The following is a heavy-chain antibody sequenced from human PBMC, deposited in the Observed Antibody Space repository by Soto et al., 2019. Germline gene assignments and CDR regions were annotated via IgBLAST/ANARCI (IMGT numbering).Heavy chain of an antibody. CDR1: GGSLSSSSYY. CDR2: IYYSGST. Sequence: LSLTCTVSGGSLSSSSYYWGWIRQPPGKGLEWIGSIYYSGSTYYNPSLKSRVTISVDTSKDQFSLKLSSVTAADTAVYYCARPRGGWFGELNWFDPWGQGTLVTVSS. D-gene: IGHD3-10*01. CDR3: ARPRGGWFGELNWFDP. J-gene: IGHJ5*02. V-gene: IGHV4-39*01.